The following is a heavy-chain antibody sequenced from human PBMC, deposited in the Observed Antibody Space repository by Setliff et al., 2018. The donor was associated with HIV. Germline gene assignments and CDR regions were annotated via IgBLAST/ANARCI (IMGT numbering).Heavy chain of an antibody. CDR1: GFTFSDYY. D-gene: IGHD6-13*01. Sequence: PGGSLRLSCAASGFTFSDYYMGWIRQAPGKGLEWVSYISSSGSTIYYADSVKGRFTISRDNAKNSLYLQMNSLRAEDTALYYCAKDSAGIAAAPNDWGQGTLVTVSS. CDR3: AKDSAGIAAAPND. V-gene: IGHV3-11*01. J-gene: IGHJ4*02. CDR2: ISSSGSTI.